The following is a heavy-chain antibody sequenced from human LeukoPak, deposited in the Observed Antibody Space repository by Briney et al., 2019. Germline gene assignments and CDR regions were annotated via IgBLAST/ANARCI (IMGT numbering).Heavy chain of an antibody. Sequence: GGSLRLSCTASGFTFGDYAMSWVRQAPGKGLEWVANIKQDGSEKYYVDSVKGRFTISRDNAKNSLYLQMNSLRAEDTAVYYCAKGFRGWYAEGFDYWGQGTVVTVSS. D-gene: IGHD6-19*01. CDR1: GFTFGDYA. V-gene: IGHV3-7*01. CDR2: IKQDGSEK. CDR3: AKGFRGWYAEGFDY. J-gene: IGHJ4*02.